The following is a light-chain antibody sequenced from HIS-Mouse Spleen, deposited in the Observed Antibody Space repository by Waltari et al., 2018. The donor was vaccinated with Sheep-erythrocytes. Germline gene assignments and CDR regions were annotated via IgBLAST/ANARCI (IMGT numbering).Light chain of an antibody. CDR1: SSDVVVYNY. Sequence: QAALTQPRSVSGSPGQSVPISCTGTSSDVVVYNYGSWYQQHPGKAPKPMSYDVSKRPSGVPDRFSGSKPGNTASLTISGLQAENEADYYCCSYAGSYNHVFATGTKVTVL. CDR3: CSYAGSYNHV. CDR2: DVS. V-gene: IGLV2-11*02. J-gene: IGLJ1*01.